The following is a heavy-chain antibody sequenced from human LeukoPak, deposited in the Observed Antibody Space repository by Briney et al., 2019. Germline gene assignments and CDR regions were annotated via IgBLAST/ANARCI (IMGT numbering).Heavy chain of an antibody. V-gene: IGHV3-74*01. CDR1: GFSISGHW. J-gene: IGHJ4*02. CDR3: ARGPNSNWSGLDF. Sequence: GGSLRLSCTASGFSISGHWMHWARQLPGKGLVWVSRISPTGSTTSYADSVKGRFTVSRDNAKNTLYLQVNNLRAEDTAVYYCARGPNSNWSGLDFWGQGTLLTVSS. D-gene: IGHD6-6*01. CDR2: ISPTGSTT.